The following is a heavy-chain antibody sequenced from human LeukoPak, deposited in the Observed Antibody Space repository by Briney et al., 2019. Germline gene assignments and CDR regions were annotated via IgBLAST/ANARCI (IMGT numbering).Heavy chain of an antibody. CDR1: GGSFSGYY. V-gene: IGHV4-34*01. Sequence: SETLSLTCAVYGGSFSGYYWNWIHQPPGKGLEWIGEINDSGSTNYNPSLKGRVTISVDTSKNQFSLELTSVTATDTAVYFCTRGPVLGATTYFYYWGQGNPVTVSS. J-gene: IGHJ4*02. CDR2: INDSGST. D-gene: IGHD5-24*01. CDR3: TRGPVLGATTYFYY.